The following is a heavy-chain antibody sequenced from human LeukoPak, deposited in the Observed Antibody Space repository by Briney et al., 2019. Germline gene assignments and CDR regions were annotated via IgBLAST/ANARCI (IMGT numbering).Heavy chain of an antibody. V-gene: IGHV3-48*01. CDR3: ARAAKWEFYHYYMDV. J-gene: IGHJ6*03. Sequence: GGSLRLSCVASEFTFSSYSMIWFRQAPGKGLEGISYISNGSGNRYYADSVKGRFTISRDNAKNLLYLQMNNLRAEDTAVYYCARAAKWEFYHYYMDVWGKGTTVAVSS. CDR2: ISNGSGNR. D-gene: IGHD1-26*01. CDR1: EFTFSSYS.